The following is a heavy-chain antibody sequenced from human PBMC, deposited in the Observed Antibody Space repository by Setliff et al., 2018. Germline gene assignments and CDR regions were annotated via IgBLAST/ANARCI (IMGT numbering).Heavy chain of an antibody. CDR2: IQTDESDT. D-gene: IGHD3-16*01. CDR3: AKSANRVQIWFGDYMDV. CDR1: GFTLNSYL. J-gene: IGHJ6*03. V-gene: IGHV3-74*03. Sequence: GGSLRLSCAASGFTLNSYLMHWVRQAPGEGLVWVSRIQTDESDTTYGDSVKGRFTISRDNAKNTLYLQMNSLKADDTAVYYCAKSANRVQIWFGDYMDVWGKGTTVTVSS.